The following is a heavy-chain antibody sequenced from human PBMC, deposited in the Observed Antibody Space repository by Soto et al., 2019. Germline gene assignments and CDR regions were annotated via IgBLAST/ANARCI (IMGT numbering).Heavy chain of an antibody. Sequence: QMKLQESGPGRVKPSGTLSLTCGVSGGSISSSKWWTWVRQPPGKGPEWIGEIYHSGSTNYNPSPTSRGTISYDKSKDQFSLTLTPVTAADTAVYYCASQDYSSSTDASYLVNGHFDLWGRGSLVTVSS. J-gene: IGHJ2*01. V-gene: IGHV4-4*02. CDR1: GGSISSSKW. D-gene: IGHD6-6*01. CDR2: IYHSGST. CDR3: ASQDYSSSTDASYLVNGHFDL.